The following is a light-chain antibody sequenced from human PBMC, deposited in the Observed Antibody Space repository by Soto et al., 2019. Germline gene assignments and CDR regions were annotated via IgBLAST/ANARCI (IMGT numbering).Light chain of an antibody. CDR3: CSYADSSSFRVL. CDR1: SSDVGVYNY. V-gene: IGLV2-11*01. Sequence: QSALTQPRSVSGSPGQSVTISCTGTSSDVGVYNYVSWYQQHPGKAPKLIIYDVTKRPSGVPDRFSGSKSANTASLIISGLQAADEAEYYCCCCSYADSSSFRVLFGGGTKLTV. CDR2: DVT. J-gene: IGLJ2*01.